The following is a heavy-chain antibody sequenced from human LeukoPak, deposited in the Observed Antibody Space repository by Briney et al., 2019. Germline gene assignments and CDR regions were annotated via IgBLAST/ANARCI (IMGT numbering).Heavy chain of an antibody. CDR1: GGSISSYY. CDR3: ARESDRRFHRGFDY. D-gene: IGHD1-14*01. J-gene: IGHJ4*02. CDR2: IYYSGST. Sequence: PSETLSLTCTVSGGSISSYYWSWIRQPPGKGLEWIGYIYYSGSTNYNPSLKSRVTISVDTSKNQFSLKLSSVTAADTAVYYCARESDRRFHRGFDYWGQGTLVTVSS. V-gene: IGHV4-59*12.